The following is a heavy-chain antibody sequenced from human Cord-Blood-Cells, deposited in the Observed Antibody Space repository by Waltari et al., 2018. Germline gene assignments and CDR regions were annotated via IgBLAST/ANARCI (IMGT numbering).Heavy chain of an antibody. CDR2: IYYSGST. CDR3: ARHQLGINNWYFDL. CDR1: GGPISSYY. J-gene: IGHJ2*01. V-gene: IGHV4-59*08. Sequence: QVQLQESGPGLVKPSETLSLTCTVPGGPISSYYWSLIRQPPGKGLEWVGYIYYSGSTNYNPSLKSRVTISVDTSKNQFSLKLSSVTAADTAVYYCARHQLGINNWYFDLWGRGTLVTVSS. D-gene: IGHD7-27*01.